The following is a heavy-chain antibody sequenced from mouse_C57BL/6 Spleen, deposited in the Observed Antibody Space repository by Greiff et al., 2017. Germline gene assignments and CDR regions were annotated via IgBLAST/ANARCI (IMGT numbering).Heavy chain of an antibody. CDR3: ARDYDSSYMDD. D-gene: IGHD1-1*01. CDR1: GYTFTSYW. V-gene: IGHV1-55*01. J-gene: IGHJ2*01. CDR2: IYPGSGST. Sequence: QVQLQQPGAELVKPGASVKMSCTASGYTFTSYWITWVKQRPGQGLAWIGAIYPGSGSTNSNEQFKSKATLTVDTSSSTAYMQLSSLTSEDSAVYYCARDYDSSYMDDWGQGTTLTVSS.